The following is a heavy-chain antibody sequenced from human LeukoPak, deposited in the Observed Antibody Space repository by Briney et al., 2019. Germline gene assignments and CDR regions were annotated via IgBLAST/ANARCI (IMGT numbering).Heavy chain of an antibody. Sequence: PSETLSLTCTVSGYSISSGYYWSWIRQPPGKGLEWIGEINHSGSTNYNPSLKSRVTISVDTSKNQFSLKLSSVTAADTAVYYCARKGSYCSSTSCYKRWFDPWGQGTLVTVSS. CDR2: INHSGST. V-gene: IGHV4-38-2*02. D-gene: IGHD2-2*02. CDR3: ARKGSYCSSTSCYKRWFDP. J-gene: IGHJ5*02. CDR1: GYSISSGYY.